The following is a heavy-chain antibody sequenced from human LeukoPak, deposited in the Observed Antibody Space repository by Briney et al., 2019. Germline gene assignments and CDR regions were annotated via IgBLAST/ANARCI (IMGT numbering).Heavy chain of an antibody. CDR2: IYYSGST. CDR3: ATMTIPAYCGGDCYSHNWFDP. Sequence: SETLSLTCTVSGGSISSSSYYWGWIRQPPGKGLEWIGSIYYSGSTYYNPSLKSRVTISVDTSKNQFSLKLSSVTAADTAVYYCATMTIPAYCGGDCYSHNWFDPWGQGTLVTVSS. CDR1: GGSISSSSYY. V-gene: IGHV4-39*07. D-gene: IGHD2-21*02. J-gene: IGHJ5*02.